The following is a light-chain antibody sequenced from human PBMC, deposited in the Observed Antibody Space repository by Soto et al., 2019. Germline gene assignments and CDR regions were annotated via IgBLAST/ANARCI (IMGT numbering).Light chain of an antibody. V-gene: IGLV2-8*01. CDR2: EVT. J-gene: IGLJ1*01. CDR3: AAWDDSLNGPFV. CDR1: SSDIGGYNY. Sequence: QSVLTQPPSASGSPGQSGTISCTGGSSDIGGYNYVSWYQQRPGKVPRLIIYEVTKRPSGVPDRFSGSKSGNTASLTVSGLQADDEADYYCAAWDDSLNGPFVFGTGTKVTVL.